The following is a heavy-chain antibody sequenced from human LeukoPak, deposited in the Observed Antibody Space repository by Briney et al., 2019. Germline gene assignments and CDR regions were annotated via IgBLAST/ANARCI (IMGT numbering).Heavy chain of an antibody. Sequence: SVPLSLTCAVYGGSFSGYYWSWIRQPPGKGLEWIGEINHSGSANYNPSLKSRVTISVDTSKNQFSLKLSSVTAADTAVYYCARSLRFPNYYYYYMDVWGKGTTVTVSS. CDR2: INHSGSA. J-gene: IGHJ6*03. CDR1: GGSFSGYY. CDR3: ARSLRFPNYYYYYMDV. D-gene: IGHD3-3*01. V-gene: IGHV4-34*01.